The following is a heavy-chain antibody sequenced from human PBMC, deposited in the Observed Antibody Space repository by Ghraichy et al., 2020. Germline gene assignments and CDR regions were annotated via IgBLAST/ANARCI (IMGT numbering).Heavy chain of an antibody. CDR3: SRHRNYNAFDY. V-gene: IGHV3-7*01. Sequence: GGSLRLSCAASGFSFSSAWMNWVRQAPGKGPEWVASIKEDGSQTYYEDAVKGRFTISSDNARNSLFLQMNSLRAEDTAVYYCSRHRNYNAFDYWGQGTLVTVSS. CDR1: GFSFSSAW. J-gene: IGHJ4*02. CDR2: IKEDGSQT. D-gene: IGHD3-10*01.